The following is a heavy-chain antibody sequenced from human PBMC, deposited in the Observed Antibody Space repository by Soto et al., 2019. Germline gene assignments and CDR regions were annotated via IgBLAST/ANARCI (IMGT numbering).Heavy chain of an antibody. D-gene: IGHD2-8*01. J-gene: IGHJ4*02. CDR1: GGSFIGYY. CDR2: INHSGST. V-gene: IGHV4-34*01. Sequence: SETLSLTCAVYGGSFIGYYWSWILQPPWKGLEWMGEINHSGSTNYNPSLKSRVTISVDTSTSPFSLKLSSVTAADTAVYYCARGREYCTNGVCYPTFDYWGQGTLVTVPS. CDR3: ARGREYCTNGVCYPTFDY.